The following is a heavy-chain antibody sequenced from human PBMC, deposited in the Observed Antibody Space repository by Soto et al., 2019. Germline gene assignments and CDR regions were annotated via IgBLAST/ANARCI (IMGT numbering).Heavy chain of an antibody. CDR3: APDTGTTFPFDAFDI. CDR1: GFTFSSYG. V-gene: IGHV3-23*01. CDR2: IVAGGGNT. J-gene: IGHJ3*02. Sequence: EVQLLESGGGLVQPGGSLRLSCAASGFTFSSYGMTWVRQAPGKGLEWVSGIVAGGGNTYYADSVKGRFTIYRDNSKNMLYLQMNSLRGEDTAGYYFAPDTGTTFPFDAFDIWGQGTMVTVSS. D-gene: IGHD4-17*01.